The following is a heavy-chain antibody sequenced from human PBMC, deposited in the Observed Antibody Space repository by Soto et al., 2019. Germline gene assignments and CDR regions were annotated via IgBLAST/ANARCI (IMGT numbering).Heavy chain of an antibody. D-gene: IGHD2-8*01. CDR3: VRLIGNRWLDF. Sequence: SQTLSLTCAISGDSVSSSSVTWNWIRQSPSRGLEWLGRTYYRSKWYNDYAESVKSRITINPDTSKNQFSLHLNSVTPEDAAVYYCVRLIGNRWLDFWGQGTLVTVSS. V-gene: IGHV6-1*01. CDR1: GDSVSSSSVT. CDR2: TYYRSKWYN. J-gene: IGHJ5*01.